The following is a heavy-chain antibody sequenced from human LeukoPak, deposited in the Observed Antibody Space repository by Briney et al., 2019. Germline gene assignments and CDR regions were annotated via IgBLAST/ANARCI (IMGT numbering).Heavy chain of an antibody. J-gene: IGHJ4*02. CDR1: GGSISSYY. CDR3: ARGSGDGYSFVY. CDR2: IYYSEST. D-gene: IGHD5-24*01. Sequence: SETLSLTCTVSGGSISSYYWSWVRQPPGKGPEWIGYIYYSESTNYNPSLKSRVTISVDTSKNQFSLKLSSVTAADTAVYYCARGSGDGYSFVYWGQGTLVTVSS. V-gene: IGHV4-59*01.